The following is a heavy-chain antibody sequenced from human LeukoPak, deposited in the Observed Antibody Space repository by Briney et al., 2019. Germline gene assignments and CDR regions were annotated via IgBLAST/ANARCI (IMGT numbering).Heavy chain of an antibody. V-gene: IGHV4-59*08. Sequence: SETLSLTCTVSGGSISNYYWSWIRQPPGKGLEWIGYIYYSGSTNYTPSLKSRVTVSVDTSKNQFSLKLSSVTAADTAVYYCARLTSSSSGSSFGYWGQGTLVTVSS. CDR1: GGSISNYY. J-gene: IGHJ4*02. CDR2: IYYSGST. D-gene: IGHD6-13*01. CDR3: ARLTSSSSGSSFGY.